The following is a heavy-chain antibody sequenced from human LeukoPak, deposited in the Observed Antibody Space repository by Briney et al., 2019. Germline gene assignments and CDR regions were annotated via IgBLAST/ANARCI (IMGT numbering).Heavy chain of an antibody. CDR1: GYTFTSYY. CDR3: ARARGGSWDYYFDY. CDR2: ISAYNGNT. D-gene: IGHD6-13*01. Sequence: ASVKVSCKASGYTFTSYYMHWERQAPGQGLEWMGWISAYNGNTNYAQKLQGRVTMTTDTSTSTAYMELRSLRSDDTAVYYCARARGGSWDYYFDYWGQGTLVTVSS. J-gene: IGHJ4*02. V-gene: IGHV1-18*04.